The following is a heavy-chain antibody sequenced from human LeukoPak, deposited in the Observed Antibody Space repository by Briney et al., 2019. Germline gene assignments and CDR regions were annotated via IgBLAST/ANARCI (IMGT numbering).Heavy chain of an antibody. V-gene: IGHV1-69*13. CDR1: GGSFSIYD. J-gene: IGHJ6*02. D-gene: IGHD5-12*01. CDR2: IIPMFEVA. Sequence: SVTVSCKASGGSFSIYDISWVRQAPGQGLEWMGGIIPMFEVANYAQKFQGRVTITADEATSTAYMEVSSLRSDDTAVYYCARSGSGYETAHYKRHGMDVWGQGTTVTVSS. CDR3: ARSGSGYETAHYKRHGMDV.